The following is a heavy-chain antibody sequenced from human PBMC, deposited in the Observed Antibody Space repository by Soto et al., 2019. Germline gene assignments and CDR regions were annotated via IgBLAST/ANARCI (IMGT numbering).Heavy chain of an antibody. CDR3: ARAPALRDFGVDYFDY. Sequence: TSETLSLTCTVSGGSISSGGYYWSWIRQHPGKGLEWIGYIYYSGSTYYNPSLKSRVTISVDTSKNQFSLKLSSVTAADTAVYYCARAPALRDFGVDYFDYWGQGTLVTVSS. D-gene: IGHD3-3*01. CDR2: IYYSGST. J-gene: IGHJ4*02. CDR1: GGSISSGGYY. V-gene: IGHV4-31*03.